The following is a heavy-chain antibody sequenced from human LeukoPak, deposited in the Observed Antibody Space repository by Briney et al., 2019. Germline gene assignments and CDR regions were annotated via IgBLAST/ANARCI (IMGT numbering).Heavy chain of an antibody. CDR3: ARGPYSYDSSGAFDI. CDR2: IYYSGTA. D-gene: IGHD3-22*01. Sequence: SETLSLTCNVSGVSITINNYWDWIRLTPGKGLEWIGSIYYSGTAYYNPSLKSRVTLSIDTSKNQFSLKLSSVTAADTAVYFCARGPYSYDSSGAFDIWGQGTMVTV. J-gene: IGHJ3*02. V-gene: IGHV4-39*07. CDR1: GVSITINNY.